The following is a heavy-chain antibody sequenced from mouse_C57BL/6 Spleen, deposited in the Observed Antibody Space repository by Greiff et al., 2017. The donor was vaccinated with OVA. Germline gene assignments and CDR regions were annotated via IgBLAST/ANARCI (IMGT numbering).Heavy chain of an antibody. J-gene: IGHJ3*01. CDR2: INPNNGGT. D-gene: IGHD2-5*01. CDR3: AIAYYSNYPY. Sequence: EVKVVESGPELVKPGASVKIPCKASGYTFTDYNMDWVKQSHGKSLEWIGDINPNNGGTIYNQKFKGKATLTVDKSSSTAYMELRSLTSEDTAVYYCAIAYYSNYPYWGQGTLVTVSA. CDR1: GYTFTDYN. V-gene: IGHV1-18*01.